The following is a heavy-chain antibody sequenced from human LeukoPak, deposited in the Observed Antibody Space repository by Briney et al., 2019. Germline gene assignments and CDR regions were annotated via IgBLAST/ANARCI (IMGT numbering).Heavy chain of an antibody. CDR2: ISYDGSNK. V-gene: IGHV3-30-3*01. Sequence: GGSLRLSCAASGFTFSSYAMHWVRQAPGKGLEWVAVISYDGSNKYYADSVKGRFTISRDNSKNTLYLQMNSLRAEDTAVYYCARDISYWNYYGSGSFDYWGQGTLVTVSS. J-gene: IGHJ4*02. CDR3: ARDISYWNYYGSGSFDY. D-gene: IGHD3-10*01. CDR1: GFTFSSYA.